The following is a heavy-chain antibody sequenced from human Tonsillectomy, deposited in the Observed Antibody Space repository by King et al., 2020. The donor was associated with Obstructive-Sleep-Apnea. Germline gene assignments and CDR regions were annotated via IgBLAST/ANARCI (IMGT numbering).Heavy chain of an antibody. Sequence: QMQLVQSGGGVVQPGRSLRLSCAASGFTFSSYGMHWVRQAPGKGLEWVAVISYDGSNKYYADSVKGRFTISRDNSKNTLYLQMNSLRAEDTAVYYCAKDTGTSGYDPDYWGQGTLVTVSS. D-gene: IGHD5-12*01. CDR3: AKDTGTSGYDPDY. V-gene: IGHV3-30*18. J-gene: IGHJ4*02. CDR2: ISYDGSNK. CDR1: GFTFSSYG.